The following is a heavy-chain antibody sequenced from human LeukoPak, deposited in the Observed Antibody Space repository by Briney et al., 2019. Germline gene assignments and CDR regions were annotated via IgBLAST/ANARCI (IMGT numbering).Heavy chain of an antibody. CDR1: GFTFSSYA. J-gene: IGHJ4*02. D-gene: IGHD3-10*01. CDR3: AKGDGSGSYGLFDY. Sequence: GGSLRLSCAASGFTFSSYAMSWVRQAPGKGLEWVSAISGSGGSTYYADSVKGRFTISRDNSKNTLYLQMNSLRAEDTAVYHCAKGDGSGSYGLFDYWGQGTLVTVSS. V-gene: IGHV3-23*01. CDR2: ISGSGGST.